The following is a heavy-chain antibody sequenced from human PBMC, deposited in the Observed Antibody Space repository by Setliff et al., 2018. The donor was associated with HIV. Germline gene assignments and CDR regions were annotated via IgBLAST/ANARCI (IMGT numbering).Heavy chain of an antibody. CDR3: ARAYYHDSSGYQGFDY. D-gene: IGHD3-22*01. CDR1: GYTFSRYG. J-gene: IGHJ4*02. CDR2: ISAYNLNT. V-gene: IGHV1-18*01. Sequence: ASVKVSCKTSGYTFSRYGFSWVRQAPGQGLEWMGWISAYNLNTNYAQKFQGRVTMTTDTSASTGYMELRSLRSDDTAVYYCARAYYHDSSGYQGFDYWGQGTRVTVSS.